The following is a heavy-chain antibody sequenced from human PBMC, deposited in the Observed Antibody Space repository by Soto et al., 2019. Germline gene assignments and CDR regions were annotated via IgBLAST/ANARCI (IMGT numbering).Heavy chain of an antibody. J-gene: IGHJ6*02. CDR1: GFTFSSYA. CDR3: ARDQGIARIATGGTDYYYGMDV. Sequence: QVQLVESGGGVVQPGRSLRLSCTASGFTFSSYAMHWVRQAPGKGLEWVAIIWYDGSNKYYADYVKGRFTISRDNSKITVYLKMNSLRAEDTAVYYCARDQGIARIATGGTDYYYGMDVWGQGTTVTVSS. V-gene: IGHV3-33*01. D-gene: IGHD6-13*01. CDR2: IWYDGSNK.